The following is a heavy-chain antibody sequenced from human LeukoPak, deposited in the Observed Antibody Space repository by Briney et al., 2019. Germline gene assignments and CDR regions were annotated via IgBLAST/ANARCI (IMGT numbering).Heavy chain of an antibody. V-gene: IGHV4-38-2*02. J-gene: IGHJ5*02. Sequence: SETLSLTCSVSGYSISSNYYWAWIRPPPGKGLEWIGSVYHSGPTNYSPSLQSRITISVDTSKNQLSLKMRSVTASDTAVYYCARAEYSGFWSDSQAQYNWFDPWGQGTLVTVSS. CDR2: VYHSGPT. CDR1: GYSISSNYY. D-gene: IGHD3/OR15-3a*01. CDR3: ARAEYSGFWSDSQAQYNWFDP.